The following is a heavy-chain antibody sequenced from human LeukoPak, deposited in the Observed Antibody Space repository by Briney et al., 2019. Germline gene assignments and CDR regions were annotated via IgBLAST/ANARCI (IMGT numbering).Heavy chain of an antibody. Sequence: ASVKVSCKASGYTFTGYYMHWVRQAPGQGLEWMGWINPNSGGTNYAQKFQGRVTMTRDTSISTAYKELSRLRSDDTAVYYCATTVTQSLYYYYGMDVWGQGTTVTVSS. CDR3: ATTVTQSLYYYYGMDV. CDR2: INPNSGGT. D-gene: IGHD4-17*01. V-gene: IGHV1-2*02. J-gene: IGHJ6*02. CDR1: GYTFTGYY.